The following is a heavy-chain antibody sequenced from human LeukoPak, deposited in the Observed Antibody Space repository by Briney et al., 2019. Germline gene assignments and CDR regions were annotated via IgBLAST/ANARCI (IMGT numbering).Heavy chain of an antibody. CDR1: GGTFSSYA. D-gene: IGHD5-24*01. V-gene: IGHV1-69*06. Sequence: GAPVKVSCKASGGTFSSYAISWVRQAPGQGLEWMGGIIPIFGTANYAQKFQGRVTITADKSTSTAYMELSSLRSEDTAVYYCASPTVGLRDGQQFGVAFDIWGQGTMVTVSS. J-gene: IGHJ3*02. CDR2: IIPIFGTA. CDR3: ASPTVGLRDGQQFGVAFDI.